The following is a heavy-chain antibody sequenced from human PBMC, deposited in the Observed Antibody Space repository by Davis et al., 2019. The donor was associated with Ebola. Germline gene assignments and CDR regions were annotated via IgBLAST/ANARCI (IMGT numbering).Heavy chain of an antibody. V-gene: IGHV1-18*04. D-gene: IGHD1-1*01. CDR1: GYTFSSYY. CDR2: INPHNGNT. Sequence: AASVKVSCKASGYTFSSYYMFWVRQAPGQGLEWMGWINPHNGNTNYAQNVQGRVIMTTDTATTTAYMEVGGLRSDDTAVYYCARAQFPTTSDHWGQGTLVTVSS. CDR3: ARAQFPTTSDH. J-gene: IGHJ4*02.